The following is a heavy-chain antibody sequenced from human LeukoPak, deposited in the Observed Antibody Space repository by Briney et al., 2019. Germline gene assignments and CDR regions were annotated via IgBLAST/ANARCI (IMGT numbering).Heavy chain of an antibody. V-gene: IGHV3-49*03. CDR2: IRRKPYGGTT. Sequence: GGSLRLSCRASGFTFGDYAMSWFRQGPGKGLEWVGFIRRKPYGGTTEYAASVKGGFTISRDDSKGIAYLQMNSLQTEDTAVYYCTRSAFGDYFYWGQGTLVTVSS. D-gene: IGHD4-17*01. J-gene: IGHJ4*02. CDR1: GFTFGDYA. CDR3: TRSAFGDYFY.